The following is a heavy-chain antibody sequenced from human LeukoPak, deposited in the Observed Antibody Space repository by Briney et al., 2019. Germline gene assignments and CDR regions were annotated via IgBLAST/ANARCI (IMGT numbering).Heavy chain of an antibody. CDR2: IRYDGITK. CDR1: GFSFSGYG. D-gene: IGHD4-17*01. V-gene: IGHV3-30*02. CDR3: AALHTGTFVDY. J-gene: IGHJ4*02. Sequence: GGSLRLSCAASGFSFSGYGMHWVRQVPGKGLEWVAFIRYDGITKFYIDPVKGRSAISRDNSKNTLSLQMNSLRTEDTAVYYCAALHTGTFVDYWGQGTLVTVSS.